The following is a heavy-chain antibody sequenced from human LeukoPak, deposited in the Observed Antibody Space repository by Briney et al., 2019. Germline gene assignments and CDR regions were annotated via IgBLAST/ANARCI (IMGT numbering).Heavy chain of an antibody. CDR2: IYYSGST. D-gene: IGHD3-10*01. CDR1: GGSISSSSYY. V-gene: IGHV4-39*01. J-gene: IGHJ3*02. Sequence: PSETLSLTCTVYGGSISSSSYYWGWIRQPPGKGLEWIGSIYYSGSTYYNPSLKSRVTISVDTSKNQFSLKLSSVTAADTAVYYCARRGAIRAFDIWGQGTMVTVSS. CDR3: ARRGAIRAFDI.